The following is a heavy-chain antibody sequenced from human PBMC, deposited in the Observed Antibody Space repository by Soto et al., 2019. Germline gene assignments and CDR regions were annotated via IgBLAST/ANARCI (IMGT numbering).Heavy chain of an antibody. CDR1: GFTFSSYG. CDR3: ARETGAARFSDLYYFDY. CDR2: IWYDGSNK. V-gene: IGHV3-33*01. D-gene: IGHD6-6*01. J-gene: IGHJ4*02. Sequence: QVQLVESGGGVVQPGRSLRLSCAASGFTFSSYGMHWVRQAPGKGLEWVAVIWYDGSNKYYADSVKGRFTISRDNSKNTLYLQMNSLRPEDTAVYYCARETGAARFSDLYYFDYWGQGTLVTVSS.